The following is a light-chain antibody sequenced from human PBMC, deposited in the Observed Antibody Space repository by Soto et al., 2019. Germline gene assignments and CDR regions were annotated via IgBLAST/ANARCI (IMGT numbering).Light chain of an antibody. J-gene: IGKJ2*01. CDR1: QGITSW. CDR2: AAS. Sequence: DIHMTQSPSSVSASVGDRVTITCRASQGITSWLVWYQQKPGKAPELLIYAASSLQSGVPSRFSGSGSGTDFSLTISSLQPEDFATYYCQQTDSFPYTFGRGTKVEIK. CDR3: QQTDSFPYT. V-gene: IGKV1-12*01.